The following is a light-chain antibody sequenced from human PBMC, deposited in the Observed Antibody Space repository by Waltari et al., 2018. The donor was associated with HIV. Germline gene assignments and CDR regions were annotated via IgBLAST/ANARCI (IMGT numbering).Light chain of an antibody. J-gene: IGLJ2*01. CDR3: ASYTADDTVL. CDR2: EVD. Sequence: SDLTQPAPVSGFLGQSITISCTGGDSDFGLHNFIPWYPQQPGKVPRLLLYEVDTRASGSPGLFSGSKSGNTASLTITGLQIEDEGLYYCASYTADDTVLFGGGTTVTVL. CDR1: DSDFGLHNF. V-gene: IGLV2-14*02.